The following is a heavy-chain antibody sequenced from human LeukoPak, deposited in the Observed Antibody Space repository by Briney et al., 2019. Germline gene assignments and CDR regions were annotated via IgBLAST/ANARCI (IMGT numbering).Heavy chain of an antibody. V-gene: IGHV3-23*01. D-gene: IGHD3-10*01. CDR2: ITYSGDTT. Sequence: GGSLRLSCAASGFTFSNYAMSWVPQAPGEGLEWVSTITYSGDTTYYADSVKDRFTISRDNSKNTLYLQMDSLRDEDTAVYYCAKVPYSDYGSGRPPFMDVWGHGTTVAISS. J-gene: IGHJ6*02. CDR3: AKVPYSDYGSGRPPFMDV. CDR1: GFTFSNYA.